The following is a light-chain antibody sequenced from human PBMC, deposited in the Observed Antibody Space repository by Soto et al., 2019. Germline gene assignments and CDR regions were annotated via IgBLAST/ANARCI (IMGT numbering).Light chain of an antibody. CDR3: QQYNNWLVT. Sequence: EMVMKQSPATLSVSPGERAPLSCRASQSVRSNLAWYQQKPGQAPRLLICGASTRATGIPARFSGSGSWTEFTLTISSLQSEAFAVYYCQQYNNWLVTLGPGTKADTK. CDR2: GAS. CDR1: QSVRSN. V-gene: IGKV3-15*01. J-gene: IGKJ1*01.